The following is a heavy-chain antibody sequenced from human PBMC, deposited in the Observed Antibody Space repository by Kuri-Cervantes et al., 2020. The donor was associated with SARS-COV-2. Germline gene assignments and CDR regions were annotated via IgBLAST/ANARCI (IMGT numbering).Heavy chain of an antibody. Sequence: GGSLRLSCAASGFTFSSSWMHWVCQAPGKGLERVVVISYDDTKTYYGDSVKGRFTISRDNSKNTLYLQMNSLRAEDTAVYYCAKDEYDVLTGYLFNYWGQGTLVTVSS. CDR1: GFTFSSSW. V-gene: IGHV3-30*18. D-gene: IGHD3-9*01. J-gene: IGHJ4*02. CDR3: AKDEYDVLTGYLFNY. CDR2: ISYDDTKT.